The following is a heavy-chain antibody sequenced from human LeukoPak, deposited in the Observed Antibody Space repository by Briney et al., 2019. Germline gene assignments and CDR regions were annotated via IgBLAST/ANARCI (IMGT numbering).Heavy chain of an antibody. CDR2: ISCRGGST. V-gene: IGHV3-23*01. CDR3: AKDEYSSGWYPDYYYGMDV. CDR1: GSTFSSYG. J-gene: IGHJ6*02. D-gene: IGHD6-19*01. Sequence: GGSLRLSCAASGSTFSSYGMSWVRQAPGKGLEWVSAISCRGGSTYYADSVKGRFTISRDNSKNTPYLQMNSLRAEDTAVYYCAKDEYSSGWYPDYYYGMDVWGQGTTVTV.